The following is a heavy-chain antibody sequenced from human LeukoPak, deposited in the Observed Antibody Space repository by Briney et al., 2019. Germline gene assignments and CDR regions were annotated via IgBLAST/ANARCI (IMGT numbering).Heavy chain of an antibody. Sequence: GESLKISCKGSGYSFTSYWIGWVRQMPGKGLEWMGIIHPGDSDTRYSPSFQGQVTISADKSISTAYLQWSSLKASDTAMYYCARQLGYYDSSGYYSFWGQGTMVTVSS. J-gene: IGHJ3*01. V-gene: IGHV5-51*01. CDR3: ARQLGYYDSSGYYSF. CDR1: GYSFTSYW. CDR2: IHPGDSDT. D-gene: IGHD3-22*01.